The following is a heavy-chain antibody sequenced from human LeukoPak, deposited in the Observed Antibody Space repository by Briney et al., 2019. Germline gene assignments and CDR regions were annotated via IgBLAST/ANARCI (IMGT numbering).Heavy chain of an antibody. Sequence: GASVKVSCKASGYTFTGYYIHWVRQAPGQGLEWMGWINPNSGGTNYAQKFQGRVTMTRDTSISTAYMELSRLRSDDTAVYYCARQSGTTVSHIDYWGQGTLVTVSS. CDR3: ARQSGTTVSHIDY. J-gene: IGHJ4*02. V-gene: IGHV1-2*02. D-gene: IGHD1-7*01. CDR1: GYTFTGYY. CDR2: INPNSGGT.